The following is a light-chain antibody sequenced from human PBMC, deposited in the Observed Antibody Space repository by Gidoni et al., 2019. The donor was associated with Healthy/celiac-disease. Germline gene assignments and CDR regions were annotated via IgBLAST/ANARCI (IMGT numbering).Light chain of an antibody. CDR3: QQSYSTSFT. V-gene: IGKV1-39*01. Sequence: DIQMTQSPSSLSASVGDRVTITCRASQSISSYLNWYQQKPGKAPKLLIYAASSLQSGVPSRFSGSGSGTDFNLTISSLQPEDFATYYCQQSYSTSFTFDPGTKVDIK. J-gene: IGKJ3*01. CDR2: AAS. CDR1: QSISSY.